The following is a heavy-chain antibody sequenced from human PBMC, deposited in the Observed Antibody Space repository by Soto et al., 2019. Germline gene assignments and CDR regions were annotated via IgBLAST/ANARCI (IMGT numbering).Heavy chain of an antibody. CDR2: ISAYNGNK. J-gene: IGHJ4*02. CDR3: ARDLGQQLFDY. Sequence: QVQLVQSGAEVKKPGASVKVSCKASGYTFTSYGISWVRQAPGQGLEWMGWISAYNGNKKYAQKLQGRVSMTTDTSTRTDYMELRSLRSDDTAVYYCARDLGQQLFDYWGQGTLVTVSS. V-gene: IGHV1-18*01. D-gene: IGHD6-13*01. CDR1: GYTFTSYG.